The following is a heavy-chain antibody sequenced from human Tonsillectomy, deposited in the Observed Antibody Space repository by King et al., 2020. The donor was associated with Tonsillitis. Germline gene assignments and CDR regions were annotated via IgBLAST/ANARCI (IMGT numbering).Heavy chain of an antibody. J-gene: IGHJ4*02. D-gene: IGHD4-11*01. CDR3: ASSRRLTTFYFDY. CDR2: IIPMFGKA. Sequence: VQLVQSGAEVKKPGSSVKVSCKASGGTFSSYAITWLRQAPGQGLEWMGEIIPMFGKANYGQKFQDRVTITADKSTSTAFMGLSSLRSEDTALYYCASSRRLTTFYFDYWGQGTLVTVSS. CDR1: GGTFSSYA. V-gene: IGHV1-69*06.